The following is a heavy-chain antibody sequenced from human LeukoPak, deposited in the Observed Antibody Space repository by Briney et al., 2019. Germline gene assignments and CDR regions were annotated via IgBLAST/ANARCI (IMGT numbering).Heavy chain of an antibody. D-gene: IGHD2-2*01. Sequence: AGGSLRLSCAASGFTVSSNYMSWVRQAPGKGLEWVSVIYSGGSTYYADSVKGRFTISRDNSKNTLYLQMNSLRAEDTAVYYCARDTVVPAGTRPDYYYYTDVWGKGTTVTVSS. CDR1: GFTVSSNY. J-gene: IGHJ6*03. V-gene: IGHV3-53*01. CDR3: ARDTVVPAGTRPDYYYYTDV. CDR2: IYSGGST.